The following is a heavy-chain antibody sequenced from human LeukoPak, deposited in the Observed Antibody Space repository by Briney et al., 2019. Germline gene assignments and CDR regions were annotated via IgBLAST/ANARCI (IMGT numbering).Heavy chain of an antibody. J-gene: IGHJ4*02. CDR1: GFAFSSYV. Sequence: GGSLRLSCETAGFAFSSYVMHWVRRTPGKGLVWVSRISHDGFISYADSVKGRFTISRDNAKNTLILQMNSLRAEDTAVYYCARDWVYKIDYWGRGTLVTVSS. CDR3: ARDWVYKIDY. CDR2: ISHDGFI. V-gene: IGHV3-74*01. D-gene: IGHD5-24*01.